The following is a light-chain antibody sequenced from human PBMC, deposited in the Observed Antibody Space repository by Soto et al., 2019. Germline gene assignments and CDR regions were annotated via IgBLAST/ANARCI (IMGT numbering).Light chain of an antibody. Sequence: DIQMTQSPSSVSASVGDRVTITCRASQDITRWLTWYQQRPGNAPKLLIFDTSTLEPGVPSRFSGAGSGTHFTLTIRNLQPEDFATYYCHQASSFPYTFCQGTKLEI. CDR3: HQASSFPYT. J-gene: IGKJ2*01. CDR2: DTS. CDR1: QDITRW. V-gene: IGKV1-12*01.